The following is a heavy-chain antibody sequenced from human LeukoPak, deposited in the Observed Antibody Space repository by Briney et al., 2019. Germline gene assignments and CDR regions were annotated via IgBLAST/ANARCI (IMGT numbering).Heavy chain of an antibody. V-gene: IGHV3-21*01. D-gene: IGHD3-10*01. Sequence: YYADXVKGXFTISRDNAKNSLYLQMNSLXAXXTXVYYCXRDSPITMVRGVIPGPDAFDIWGQGTMVTVSS. J-gene: IGHJ3*02. CDR3: XRDSPITMVRGVIPGPDAFDI.